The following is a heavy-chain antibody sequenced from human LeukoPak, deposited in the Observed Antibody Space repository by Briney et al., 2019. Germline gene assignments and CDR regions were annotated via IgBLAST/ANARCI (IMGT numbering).Heavy chain of an antibody. Sequence: GGPLRLSCQASEFTVRNYCMHWFRQAPGKGLVYVSRINSDGSSANYADSVQGRFTISRDNAKNTLYLEMNSLRADDTAVYYCARPVTGTYAPLEYWGQGTLVTVSS. V-gene: IGHV3-74*01. CDR1: EFTVRNYC. CDR2: INSDGSSA. CDR3: ARPVTGTYAPLEY. J-gene: IGHJ4*02. D-gene: IGHD1-1*01.